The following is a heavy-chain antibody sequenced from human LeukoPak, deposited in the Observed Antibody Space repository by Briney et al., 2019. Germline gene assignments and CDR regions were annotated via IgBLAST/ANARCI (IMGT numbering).Heavy chain of an antibody. CDR3: ARDQGSSSIDY. D-gene: IGHD6-6*01. Sequence: GGSLRLSCAASAFTFSRYGMHWVRQAPGEGLEWVAFIRYDGSLEHYADSVKGRFTISRDNSKNMLYLQMNSLRAEDTAVYYCARDQGSSSIDYWGQGTLVTVSS. J-gene: IGHJ4*02. CDR2: IRYDGSLE. V-gene: IGHV3-30*02. CDR1: AFTFSRYG.